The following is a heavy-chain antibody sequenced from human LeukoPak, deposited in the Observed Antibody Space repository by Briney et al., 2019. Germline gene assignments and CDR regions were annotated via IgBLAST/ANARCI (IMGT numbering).Heavy chain of an antibody. CDR3: ARDQGYSYGGYQ. CDR1: GYTFTGYY. V-gene: IGHV1-2*02. D-gene: IGHD5-18*01. J-gene: IGHJ4*02. Sequence: ASVKVSCKASGYTFTGYYMHWVRQAPGQGLEWMGWINPNGGGTNYAQKFQGRVTMTRDTSISTAYMELSRLRSDDTAVYYCARDQGYSYGGYQWGQGTLVTVSS. CDR2: INPNGGGT.